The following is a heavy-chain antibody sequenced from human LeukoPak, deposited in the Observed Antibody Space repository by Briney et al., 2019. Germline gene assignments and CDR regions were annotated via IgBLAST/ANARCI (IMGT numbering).Heavy chain of an antibody. CDR1: GFTLSSYA. CDR2: ISSSGGST. V-gene: IGHV3-23*01. J-gene: IGHJ4*02. CDR3: AKVEDFWSGMPTLGYFDY. D-gene: IGHD3-3*01. Sequence: AGGSLRLSCAASGFTLSSYAISWVRQAPGKGLEWVSVISSSGGSTYYADSVKGRFTISRDNSKNTLYLQMNSLRAEDTAVYYCAKVEDFWSGMPTLGYFDYWGQGTLVTVSS.